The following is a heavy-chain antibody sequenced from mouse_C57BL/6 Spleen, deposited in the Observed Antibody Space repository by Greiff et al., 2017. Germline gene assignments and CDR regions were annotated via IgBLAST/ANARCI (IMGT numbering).Heavy chain of an antibody. Sequence: QVQLQQPGAELVKPGASVKLSCKASGYTFTSYWMHWVKQRPGQGLEWIGLIHPNSGSTNYNEKFKSKATLTVDKSSSTAYMQLSSLTSEDSAVYYCARSGPYYGSRGYFDVWGTGTTVTVSS. CDR1: GYTFTSYW. CDR3: ARSGPYYGSRGYFDV. CDR2: IHPNSGST. D-gene: IGHD1-1*01. V-gene: IGHV1-64*01. J-gene: IGHJ1*03.